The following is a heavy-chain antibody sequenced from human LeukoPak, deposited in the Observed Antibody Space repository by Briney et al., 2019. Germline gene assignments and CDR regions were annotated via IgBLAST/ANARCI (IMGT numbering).Heavy chain of an antibody. D-gene: IGHD2-15*01. V-gene: IGHV3-30*02. Sequence: GGSLRLSYEAAGFIFSTYGMHWVRQAPGKGLEWLAFIRYDGSNKYYANSVKGRFTISRDNSENTLYLQMNSLRAEDAAVYYCAKAPVTSCRGAFCYPFDYWGQGTLVTVSS. CDR1: GFIFSTYG. J-gene: IGHJ4*02. CDR3: AKAPVTSCRGAFCYPFDY. CDR2: IRYDGSNK.